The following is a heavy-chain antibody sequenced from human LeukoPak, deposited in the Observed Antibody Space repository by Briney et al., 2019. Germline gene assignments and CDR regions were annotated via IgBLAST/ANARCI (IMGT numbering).Heavy chain of an antibody. Sequence: SETLSLTCTVSGGSISRRSYYWGWIRHPPRKRLGWIGSIYYSGSTYYNPSLKSRVTISVDTSKNQFSLKLSSVTAADTAVYYCARHPGHIAAGDYWGQGTLVTVSS. CDR1: GGSISRRSYY. V-gene: IGHV4-39*01. CDR2: IYYSGST. J-gene: IGHJ4*02. CDR3: ARHPGHIAAGDY. D-gene: IGHD6-13*01.